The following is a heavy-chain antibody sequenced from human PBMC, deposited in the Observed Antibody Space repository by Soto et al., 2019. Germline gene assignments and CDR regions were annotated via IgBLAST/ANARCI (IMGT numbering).Heavy chain of an antibody. Sequence: QVQLQESGPGLVKPSETLSLTCTVSGGSVSSGSYYWSWIRQPPGKGLEWIGYIYYSGSTNYNPSLKGRVTISVDTSKNQFSLKLSSVTAADTAVYYCAREVSRDYYGSETYNWFDPWGQGTLVTVSS. CDR2: IYYSGST. CDR3: AREVSRDYYGSETYNWFDP. J-gene: IGHJ5*02. CDR1: GGSVSSGSYY. V-gene: IGHV4-61*01. D-gene: IGHD3-10*01.